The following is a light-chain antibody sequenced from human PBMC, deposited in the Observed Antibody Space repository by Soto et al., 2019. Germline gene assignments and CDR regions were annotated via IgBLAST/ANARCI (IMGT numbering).Light chain of an antibody. J-gene: IGLJ2*01. V-gene: IGLV2-14*01. Sequence: QSALTQPASVSGSPGQSITISCTGTSSDVGGYNYVSWYQQHPGKAPKLMIYEVSNRPSGVSNRFSGSKSGNTASLTISGLQAEDEADYYCSSYTNSGTLVVFRGGTKLTVL. CDR1: SSDVGGYNY. CDR2: EVS. CDR3: SSYTNSGTLVV.